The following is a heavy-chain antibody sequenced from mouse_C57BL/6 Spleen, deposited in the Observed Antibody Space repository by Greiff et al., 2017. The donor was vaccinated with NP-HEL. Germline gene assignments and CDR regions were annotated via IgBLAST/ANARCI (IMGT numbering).Heavy chain of an antibody. CDR1: GYTFTSYG. Sequence: QVQLKQSGAELARPGASVKLSCKASGYTFTSYGISWVKQRTGQGLEWIGEIYPRSGNTYYNEKFKGKATLTADKSSSTAYMELRSLTSEDSAVYFCARMEGGRGLDYWGQGTTLTVSS. V-gene: IGHV1-81*01. CDR3: ARMEGGRGLDY. D-gene: IGHD3-3*01. J-gene: IGHJ2*01. CDR2: IYPRSGNT.